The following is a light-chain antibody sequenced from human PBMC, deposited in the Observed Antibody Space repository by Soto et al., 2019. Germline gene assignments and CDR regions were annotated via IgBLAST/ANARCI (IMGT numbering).Light chain of an antibody. J-gene: IGKJ5*01. Sequence: EGVMTQSPATLSLSPGDRAILSCRASHSVNTNLAWYQQRPGQPPRLLIYDASTRASDIPARFSGSGSGTEFTLTISSLQSEDFAVYYCQQYNNWPITFGQGTRLE. V-gene: IGKV3-15*01. CDR3: QQYNNWPIT. CDR1: HSVNTN. CDR2: DAS.